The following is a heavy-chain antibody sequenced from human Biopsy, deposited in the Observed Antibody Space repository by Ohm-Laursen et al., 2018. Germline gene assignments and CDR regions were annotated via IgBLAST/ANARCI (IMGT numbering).Heavy chain of an antibody. D-gene: IGHD1-1*01. Sequence: GASVKVSCNVSGYTLTELSMHWVRQAPGKGLEWMGGFAPENGKTVYAQNFQARVSMTEDTSTDTAYMELRSLRSEDTAVYYCAADINVWNVNYWGQGTQATVSS. V-gene: IGHV1-24*01. J-gene: IGHJ4*02. CDR1: GYTLTELS. CDR2: FAPENGKT. CDR3: AADINVWNVNY.